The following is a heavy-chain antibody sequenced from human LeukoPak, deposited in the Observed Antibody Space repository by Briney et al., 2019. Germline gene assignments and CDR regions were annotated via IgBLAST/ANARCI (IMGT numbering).Heavy chain of an antibody. J-gene: IGHJ3*01. Sequence: SETLSLTCAVYGGSLSDYNWSWFRQPPGKGLEWIGEINQSGDTHDNPSLKSRVTISLDSSKNQFSLNLRSVTAADTAVYYCARVLRYGAVVATDALDVWGQGTRVTVSS. D-gene: IGHD4-23*01. CDR3: ARVLRYGAVVATDALDV. CDR1: GGSLSDYN. V-gene: IGHV4-34*01. CDR2: INQSGDT.